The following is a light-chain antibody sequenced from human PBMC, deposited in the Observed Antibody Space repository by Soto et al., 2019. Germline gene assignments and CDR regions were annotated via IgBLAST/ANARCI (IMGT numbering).Light chain of an antibody. Sequence: QSALTQPPSASGSPGQSVTISCTGTSSDFGGYNYVSWYQQHPGKAPKLIIYEVTKRPSGVPDRFSGSKSGNTASLTVSGHQAEVEVDYFCSSYAGSNSYVFGTGTQLTVL. J-gene: IGLJ1*01. V-gene: IGLV2-8*01. CDR2: EVT. CDR3: SSYAGSNSYV. CDR1: SSDFGGYNY.